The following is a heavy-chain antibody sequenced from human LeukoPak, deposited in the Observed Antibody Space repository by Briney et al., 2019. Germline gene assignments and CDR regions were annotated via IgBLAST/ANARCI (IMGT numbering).Heavy chain of an antibody. CDR1: GFTFSDYY. V-gene: IGHV4-39*01. CDR3: ARHSYSNDWYEY. Sequence: GSLRLSCAASGFTFSDYYMSWIRQPPGKGLEWIGSIYYSGSTYYNPSLKSRVTISVDTSKNQFSLKLSSVTAADTAVYYCARHSYSNDWYEYWGQGTLVTVSS. J-gene: IGHJ4*02. D-gene: IGHD6-19*01. CDR2: IYYSGST.